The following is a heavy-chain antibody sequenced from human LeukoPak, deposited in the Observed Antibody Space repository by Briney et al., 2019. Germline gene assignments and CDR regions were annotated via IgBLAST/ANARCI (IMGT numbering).Heavy chain of an antibody. CDR1: GGSISSSSYY. Sequence: SETLSLTCTVSGGSISSSSYYWGWIRQPPGKGLEWIGSIYYSGGTYYNPSLKSRVTISVDTSKNQFSLKLSSVTAADTAVYYCARVHYDFWSGFWDYFDYWGQGTLVTVSS. CDR2: IYYSGGT. J-gene: IGHJ4*02. D-gene: IGHD3-3*01. CDR3: ARVHYDFWSGFWDYFDY. V-gene: IGHV4-39*01.